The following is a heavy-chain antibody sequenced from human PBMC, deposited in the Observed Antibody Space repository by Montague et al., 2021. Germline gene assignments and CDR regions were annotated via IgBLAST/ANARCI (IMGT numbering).Heavy chain of an antibody. J-gene: IGHJ5*02. CDR1: GGSFSGYY. CDR2: INHSGST. CDR3: ARRGVVTGWFDP. D-gene: IGHD2-21*02. V-gene: IGHV4-34*01. Sequence: SETLSLICTVYGGSFSGYYWSWICQSPGKGLEWIGEINHSGSTNYNPSLKSRVTISVDTSKNQFSLKLSSATAADTAVYYCARRGVVTGWFDPWGQGTLVTVSS.